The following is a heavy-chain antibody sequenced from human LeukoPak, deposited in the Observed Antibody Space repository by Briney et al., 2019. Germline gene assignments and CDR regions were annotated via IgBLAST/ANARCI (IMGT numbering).Heavy chain of an antibody. CDR3: AKGVGYCSGGSCQQFDY. CDR2: IKDDGGEK. V-gene: IGHV3-7*03. J-gene: IGHJ4*02. Sequence: GGSLRLSCAASGFIFTSYWMSWVRQAPGKGLEWVANIKDDGGEKYYVDSVKGRFTISRDNSKNTLYLQMNSLRAEDTAVYYCAKGVGYCSGGSCQQFDYWGQGTLVTVSS. D-gene: IGHD2-15*01. CDR1: GFIFTSYW.